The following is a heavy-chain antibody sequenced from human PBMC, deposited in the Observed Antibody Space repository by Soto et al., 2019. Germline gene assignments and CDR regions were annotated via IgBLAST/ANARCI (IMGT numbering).Heavy chain of an antibody. V-gene: IGHV3-21*05. CDR3: AKSGDIVLVPDDYGMDV. Sequence: GGSLRLSCAASGFTFSSYSMNWVRQAPGKGPEWISYIGPSHNDIGYAASVKGRFTISRDNFKNTLYLQMNSLRAEDTAVYYCAKSGDIVLVPDDYGMDVWGQGTTVTVSS. D-gene: IGHD2-2*01. CDR1: GFTFSSYS. CDR2: IGPSHNDI. J-gene: IGHJ6*02.